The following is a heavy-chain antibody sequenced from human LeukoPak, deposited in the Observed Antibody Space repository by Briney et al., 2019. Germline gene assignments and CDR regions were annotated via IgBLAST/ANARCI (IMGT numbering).Heavy chain of an antibody. CDR1: GASITGQY. Sequence: PSETLSLTCTVSGASITGQYWGWIRQPPGKGLEWIGYVFHTGGGADYNPSLRSRVAISVDTSKNQFSLRLNSVIPSDAAVYYCARGHHDYAYWSQGALVTVSS. V-gene: IGHV4-59*11. D-gene: IGHD5-12*01. CDR2: VFHTGGGA. J-gene: IGHJ4*02. CDR3: ARGHHDYAY.